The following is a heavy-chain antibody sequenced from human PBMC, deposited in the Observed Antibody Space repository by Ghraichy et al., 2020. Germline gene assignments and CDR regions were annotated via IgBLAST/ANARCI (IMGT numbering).Heavy chain of an antibody. V-gene: IGHV3-74*01. CDR1: GFTFSSYW. Sequence: GGSLRLSCAASGFTFSSYWMHWVRQAPGKGLVWVSRINSDGSSTSYADSVKGRFTISRDNAKNTLYLQMNSLRAEDTAVYYCARDQFFNYYDSSGYYYEGYYGMDVWGQGTTVTVSS. J-gene: IGHJ6*02. D-gene: IGHD3-22*01. CDR3: ARDQFFNYYDSSGYYYEGYYGMDV. CDR2: INSDGSST.